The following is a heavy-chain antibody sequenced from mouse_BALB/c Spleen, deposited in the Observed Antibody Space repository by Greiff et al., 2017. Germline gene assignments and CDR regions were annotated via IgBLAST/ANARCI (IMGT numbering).Heavy chain of an antibody. D-gene: IGHD2-3*01. CDR2: ISNGGGST. V-gene: IGHV5-12-2*01. J-gene: IGHJ1*01. CDR1: GFTFSSYT. Sequence: EVQRVESGGGLVQPGGSLKLSCAASGFTFSSYTMSWVRQTPEQRLEWVAYISNGGGSTYYPDTVKGRFTISRDNAKNTLYLQMSSLKSEDTAMYYCARHDDGYYRRTVTWYFDVWGEGTTVTVSS. CDR3: ARHDDGYYRRTVTWYFDV.